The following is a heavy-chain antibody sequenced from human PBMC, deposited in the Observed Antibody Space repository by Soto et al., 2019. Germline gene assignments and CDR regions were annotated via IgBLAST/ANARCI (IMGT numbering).Heavy chain of an antibody. J-gene: IGHJ3*02. CDR1: GFTFGDYG. Sequence: EVQLVESGGGLVQPGRSLRLSCVASGFTFGDYGMHWVRQAPGRGPEWVSGITWNSGNIAYAETVKGRFTISRDNAKNSLYLQMNSLRAEDTALYYCLKDGLTLLFGLVYAGSNIWGHGTMVIVSS. CDR3: LKDGLTLLFGLVYAGSNI. V-gene: IGHV3-9*01. CDR2: ITWNSGNI. D-gene: IGHD3-3*01.